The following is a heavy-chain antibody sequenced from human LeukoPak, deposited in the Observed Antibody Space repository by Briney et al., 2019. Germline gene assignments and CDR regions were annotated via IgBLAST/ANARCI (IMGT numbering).Heavy chain of an antibody. CDR1: GGSIIRYY. J-gene: IGHJ4*02. CDR2: IYYSGSA. Sequence: SETLSLTCSVSGGSIIRYYWSWIRQPPGKGLEWIGYIYYSGSAKYNPSLKSRVTISVDTSKNQFSLKLTSVTAADTAVYYCARDIGAARSDYWGQGTLVTVSS. V-gene: IGHV4-59*01. D-gene: IGHD6-6*01. CDR3: ARDIGAARSDY.